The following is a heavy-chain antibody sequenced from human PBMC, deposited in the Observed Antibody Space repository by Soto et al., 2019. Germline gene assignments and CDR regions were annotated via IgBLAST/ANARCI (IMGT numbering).Heavy chain of an antibody. Sequence: ASVKVSCKASGYTFTSYYMHWVRQAPGQGLEWMGIINPSGGSTSYAQKFQGRVTMTRDTSTSTVYMELSSLRSEDTAVYYCAREHYYDSSGYIHGAFDIWGHGTMVTVSS. D-gene: IGHD3-22*01. V-gene: IGHV1-46*01. J-gene: IGHJ3*02. CDR2: INPSGGST. CDR1: GYTFTSYY. CDR3: AREHYYDSSGYIHGAFDI.